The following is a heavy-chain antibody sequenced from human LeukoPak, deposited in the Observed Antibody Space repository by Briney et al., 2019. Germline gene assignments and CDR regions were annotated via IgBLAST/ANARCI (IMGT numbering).Heavy chain of an antibody. CDR1: GASISSYF. CDR2: IHHSGNG. J-gene: IGHJ3*02. CDR3: APWDESLSAFRI. V-gene: IGHV4-59*01. D-gene: IGHD1-26*01. Sequence: SETLSLTCAVSGASISSYFWNWIRHSPERTLEWIGFIHHSGNGLYNPSLKSRIAMSVDRSNNQVSLDLTSLTAADTAIYYCAPWDESLSAFRIWGQGKMVTVSS.